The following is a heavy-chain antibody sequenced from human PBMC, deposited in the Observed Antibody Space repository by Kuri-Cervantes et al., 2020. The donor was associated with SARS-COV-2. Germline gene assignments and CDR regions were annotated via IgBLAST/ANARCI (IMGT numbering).Heavy chain of an antibody. CDR1: GFTFSSYE. J-gene: IGHJ4*02. V-gene: IGHV3-48*03. CDR3: ARRNDFWSGAYFDY. D-gene: IGHD3-3*01. CDR2: ISGSGGST. Sequence: GGFLRLSCAASGFTFSSYEMSWVRQAPGKGLEWVSAISGSGGSTYYADSVKGRFTISRDNAKNSLYLQMNSLRAEDTAVYYCARRNDFWSGAYFDYWGQGTLVTVSS.